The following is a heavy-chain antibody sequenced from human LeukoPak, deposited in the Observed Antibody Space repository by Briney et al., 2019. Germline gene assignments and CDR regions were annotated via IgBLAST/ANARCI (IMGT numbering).Heavy chain of an antibody. D-gene: IGHD2-21*02. J-gene: IGHJ5*02. V-gene: IGHV3-49*03. CDR3: TRAMVVTADNWFDP. Sequence: GGSLRLSCTASGFAFGDYAMSWFRQAPGRGLEWVGFIRSKAYGGTTEYAASVKGRFTISRDDSKSIAYLQMNSLKTEDTAVYYCTRAMVVTADNWFDPWGQGTLVTVSS. CDR2: IRSKAYGGTT. CDR1: GFAFGDYA.